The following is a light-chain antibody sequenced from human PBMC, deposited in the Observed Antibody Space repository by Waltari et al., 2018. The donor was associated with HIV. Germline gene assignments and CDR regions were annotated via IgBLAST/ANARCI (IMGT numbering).Light chain of an antibody. Sequence: VIWMTQSPALLSASTGDKVNITCRLSQAIDNYLAWYQQRPGKAPNLLIYGASTLQSGVPSRISSSGSGTDFTLTISCLQPEDFAVYYCQQYYAFPRTFGHGTKVEVK. CDR1: QAIDNY. V-gene: IGKV1D-8*01. J-gene: IGKJ1*01. CDR3: QQYYAFPRT. CDR2: GAS.